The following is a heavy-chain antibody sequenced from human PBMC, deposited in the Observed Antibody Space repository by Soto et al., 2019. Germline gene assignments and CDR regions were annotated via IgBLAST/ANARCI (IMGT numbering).Heavy chain of an antibody. CDR1: EFTFSNFA. Sequence: EVQLVESGGGLVQPGGSLRLSCSASEFTFSNFAMHWVRQAPGKGLEYVSAISSNGYNTYYADSVRGRFTISRDNTKNTLYLQMNSLSTEDTAVYYCVRGGLLWPRGDYCGQGTLVTVSS. CDR3: VRGGLLWPRGDY. J-gene: IGHJ4*02. CDR2: ISSNGYNT. V-gene: IGHV3-64D*08. D-gene: IGHD3-10*01.